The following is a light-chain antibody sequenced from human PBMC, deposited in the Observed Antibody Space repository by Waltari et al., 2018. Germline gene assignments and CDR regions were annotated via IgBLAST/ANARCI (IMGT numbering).Light chain of an antibody. CDR3: CSYVSNTYV. V-gene: IGLV2-23*01. CDR2: EGT. J-gene: IGLJ1*01. CDR1: PSDVWTYNL. Sequence: QSALTQPASVSGSPGQSITIPCTGTPSDVWTYNLVSWYQQHPGKAPKLIIFEGTKRPSGVSNRFFASKSGNTASLTISGLQADDEADYHCCSYVSNTYVFGTGTKVTVL.